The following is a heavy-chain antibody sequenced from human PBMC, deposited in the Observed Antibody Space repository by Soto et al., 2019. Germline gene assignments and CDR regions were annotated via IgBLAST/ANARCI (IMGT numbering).Heavy chain of an antibody. CDR3: ARRGYGDYDGIEY. D-gene: IGHD4-17*01. CDR1: GYSFTNYW. CDR2: IYPGDSDT. J-gene: IGHJ4*02. V-gene: IGHV5-51*01. Sequence: GESLKISCKGSGYSFTNYWIGWVRQMPGKGLEWMGIIYPGDSDTRYSPSFQGQVTISADKSISTAYLQWSSLKASDTAIYYCARRGYGDYDGIEYWGQGTLVTVSS.